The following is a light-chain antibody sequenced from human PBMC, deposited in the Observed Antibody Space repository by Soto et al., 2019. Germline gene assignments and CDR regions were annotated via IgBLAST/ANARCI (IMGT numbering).Light chain of an antibody. CDR3: QQYNSYSWT. CDR2: DAS. J-gene: IGKJ1*01. CDR1: QSVSSY. V-gene: IGKV3-15*01. Sequence: EIVMTQSPATLSVSPGKRATLSCRASQSVSSYLAWYQQKPGQAPRLLIYDASTRDTGIPARFSGSGSGTDFTLTISSLEPDDFATYYCQQYNSYSWTFGQGTKVDIK.